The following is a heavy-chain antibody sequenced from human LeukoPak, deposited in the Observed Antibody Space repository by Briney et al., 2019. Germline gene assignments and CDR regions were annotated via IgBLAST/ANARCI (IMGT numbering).Heavy chain of an antibody. CDR2: ISSSGSTT. D-gene: IGHD1-7*01. J-gene: IGHJ4*02. Sequence: GGSLRLSCAASGFTFSSDAMSWVRQAPGKGLEWLSAISSSGSTTYYADSVKGRFTISRDNSKNTLYLQMNSLKAEDTAVYYCAEKKNFYFDYWGQGTLVTVSS. CDR3: AEKKNFYFDY. CDR1: GFTFSSDA. V-gene: IGHV3-23*01.